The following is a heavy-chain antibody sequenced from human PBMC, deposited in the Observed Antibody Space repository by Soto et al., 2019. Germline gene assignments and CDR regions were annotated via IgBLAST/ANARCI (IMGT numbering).Heavy chain of an antibody. CDR3: ASRGGYCSSTSCANDAFDI. CDR1: GYTFTSYG. D-gene: IGHD2-2*01. V-gene: IGHV1-18*01. J-gene: IGHJ3*02. Sequence: QVQLVQSGAEVKKPGASVKVSCKASGYTFTSYGISWVRQAPGQGLEWMGWVSAYNGNTNYAQKVQGRVTMTTDTSTSTAYMELRSLRSDDTAVYYCASRGGYCSSTSCANDAFDIWGQGTMVTVSS. CDR2: VSAYNGNT.